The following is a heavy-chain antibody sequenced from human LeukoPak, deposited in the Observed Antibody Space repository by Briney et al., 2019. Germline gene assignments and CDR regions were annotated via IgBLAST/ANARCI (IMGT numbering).Heavy chain of an antibody. V-gene: IGHV3-21*01. CDR3: AREMHSSSWPSRWFDP. D-gene: IGHD6-13*01. Sequence: GGSLRLSCAASGFTFSSYSMNWVRQAPGKGLEWVSSISSSSSYIYYADSVKGRFTISRDNAKNSLYLQMNSLRAEDTAVYYCAREMHSSSWPSRWFDPWGQGTLVTVSS. CDR1: GFTFSSYS. CDR2: ISSSSSYI. J-gene: IGHJ5*02.